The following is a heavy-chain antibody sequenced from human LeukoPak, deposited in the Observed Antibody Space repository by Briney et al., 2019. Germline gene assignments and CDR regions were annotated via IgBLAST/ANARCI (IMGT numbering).Heavy chain of an antibody. J-gene: IGHJ4*02. D-gene: IGHD3-9*01. CDR2: ISRNGDTV. V-gene: IGHV3-11*04. CDR3: ARVNDILTGWVNFDY. CDR1: GFIFTDYF. Sequence: GGSLRLSCAASGFIFTDYFMSWIRQAPGKGLEWLSYISRNGDTVYYADSVKGRFNISRDNVKNSLFLQMNSLRGEDTAVYYCARVNDILTGWVNFDYWGQGNLVTVSS.